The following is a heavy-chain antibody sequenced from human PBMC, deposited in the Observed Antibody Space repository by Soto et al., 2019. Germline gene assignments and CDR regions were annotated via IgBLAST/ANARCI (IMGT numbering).Heavy chain of an antibody. CDR2: INPSGGST. D-gene: IGHD3-9*01. CDR1: GYTLIMYY. V-gene: IGHV1-46*01. CDR3: ATASIFVRYFDWLLYFVY. Sequence: GASVKVSCKASGYTLIMYYIHWMRQAPGQGLEWMGLINPSGGSTTYAQKFQGRVTMTRDTSTNTVYMDLSSLRSEDTAVYYCATASIFVRYFDWLLYFVYWGQGTLVTVSS. J-gene: IGHJ4*02.